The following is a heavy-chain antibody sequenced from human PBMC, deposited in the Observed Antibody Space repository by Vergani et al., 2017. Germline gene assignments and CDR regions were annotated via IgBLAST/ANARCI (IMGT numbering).Heavy chain of an antibody. CDR1: GFTFSSYA. J-gene: IGHJ4*02. CDR2: ISGSGGST. V-gene: IGHV3-23*01. D-gene: IGHD1-26*01. Sequence: EVQLLESGGGLVQPGGSLRLSCAASGFTFSSYAMSWVRQAPGKGLEWVSAISGSGGSTYYADSVKGRFTISRDNSKNTLYLQMNSLRAEDTAVYYCAKVPINDPYPGSYFDYWVQGILGTVSS. CDR3: AKVPINDPYPGSYFDY.